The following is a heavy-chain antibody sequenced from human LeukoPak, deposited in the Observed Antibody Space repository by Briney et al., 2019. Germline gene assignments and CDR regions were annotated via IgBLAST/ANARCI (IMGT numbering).Heavy chain of an antibody. CDR2: GYYSGST. Sequence: SETLSLTCTVSSDSISSSSYYWGWIRQPPGKGLEWIGSGYYSGSTFYNPPLKSRVTISVDTSKNQFSLKLSSVTAADTAVYYCARDVRIAAASHGMDVWGQGTTVTVSS. J-gene: IGHJ6*02. CDR3: ARDVRIAAASHGMDV. D-gene: IGHD6-13*01. V-gene: IGHV4-39*07. CDR1: SDSISSSSYY.